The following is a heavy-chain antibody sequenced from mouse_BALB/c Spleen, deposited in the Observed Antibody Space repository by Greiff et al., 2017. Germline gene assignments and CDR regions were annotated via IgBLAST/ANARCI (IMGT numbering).Heavy chain of an antibody. Sequence: DVKLVESGGGLVKPGGSLKLSCAASGFTFSSYAMSWVRQSPEKRLEWVAEISSGGSYTYYPDTVTGRFTISRDNAKNTLYLEMSSLRSEDTAMYYCARDQGNGYDGPWFAYWGQGTLVTVSA. J-gene: IGHJ3*01. V-gene: IGHV5-9-4*01. CDR2: ISSGGSYT. CDR3: ARDQGNGYDGPWFAY. CDR1: GFTFSSYA. D-gene: IGHD2-2*01.